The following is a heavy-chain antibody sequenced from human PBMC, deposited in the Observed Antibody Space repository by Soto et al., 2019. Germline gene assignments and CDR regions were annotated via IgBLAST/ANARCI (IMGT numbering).Heavy chain of an antibody. Sequence: PGGSLRLSCAASGFTFSSYGMYWVRQAPGKGLEWVAVISYDGSNKYYADSVKGRFTISRDNSKNTLYLQMNSLRAEDTAVYYCAKEVSSGWYYEDYYYYGMDVWGQGTTVTVSS. J-gene: IGHJ6*02. D-gene: IGHD6-19*01. V-gene: IGHV3-30*18. CDR2: ISYDGSNK. CDR3: AKEVSSGWYYEDYYYYGMDV. CDR1: GFTFSSYG.